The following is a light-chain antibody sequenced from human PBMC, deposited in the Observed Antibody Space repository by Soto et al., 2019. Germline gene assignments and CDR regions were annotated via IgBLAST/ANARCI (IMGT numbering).Light chain of an antibody. V-gene: IGLV2-14*01. Sequence: SVLTEPGCASGSPGQSVTISCSGTSSDVGNYDYVSWYQQHPGKAPKLMIYEVSIRPSGISNRFSGSKSGNTASLTISGLQAEDEADYYCSSYTSSSPLVFGGGTKVTVL. CDR2: EVS. CDR1: SSDVGNYDY. CDR3: SSYTSSSPLV. J-gene: IGLJ2*01.